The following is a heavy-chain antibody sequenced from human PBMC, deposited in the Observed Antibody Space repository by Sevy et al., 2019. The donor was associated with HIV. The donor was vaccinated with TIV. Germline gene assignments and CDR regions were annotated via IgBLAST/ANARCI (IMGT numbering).Heavy chain of an antibody. D-gene: IGHD2-15*01. V-gene: IGHV3-48*02. CDR2: ISSSSSTI. Sequence: GGSLRLSCAASGFTFSSYSMNWVRHAPGKGLEWVSYISSSSSTIYYADSVKGRFTISRDNAKNSLYLQMNSLRDEDTAVYYCARDGGGCSGGSCYSGNHFDYWGQGTLVTVSS. CDR1: GFTFSSYS. CDR3: ARDGGGCSGGSCYSGNHFDY. J-gene: IGHJ4*02.